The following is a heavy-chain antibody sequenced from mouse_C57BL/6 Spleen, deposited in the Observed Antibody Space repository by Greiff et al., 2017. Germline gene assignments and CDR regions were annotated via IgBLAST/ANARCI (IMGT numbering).Heavy chain of an antibody. CDR1: GFTFSSYA. D-gene: IGHD2-4*01. V-gene: IGHV5-4*01. CDR2: ISDGGSYT. CDR3: ARDFDYDKGDY. J-gene: IGHJ4*01. Sequence: EVQRVESGGGLVKPGGSLKLSCAASGFTFSSYAMSWVRQTPEKRLEWVATISDGGSYTYYPDNVKGRFTISRDNAKNKLYLQMSHLKSEDTAMYYCARDFDYDKGDYWGQGTSVTVSS.